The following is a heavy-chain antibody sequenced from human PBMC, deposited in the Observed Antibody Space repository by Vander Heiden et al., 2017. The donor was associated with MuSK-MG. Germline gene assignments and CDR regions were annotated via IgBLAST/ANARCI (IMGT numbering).Heavy chain of an antibody. CDR2: ISYDGSNK. Sequence: QVQLVESGGGVVQPGRSLRLSCAASGFTFSSYAMYWVRQAPGKGLEWVAVISYDGSNKYYADSVKGRFTISRDNSKNTLYLQMNSLRAEDTAVYYCAREAYYDPPVGAFDIWGQGTMVTVSS. CDR1: GFTFSSYA. CDR3: AREAYYDPPVGAFDI. V-gene: IGHV3-30*04. D-gene: IGHD3-22*01. J-gene: IGHJ3*02.